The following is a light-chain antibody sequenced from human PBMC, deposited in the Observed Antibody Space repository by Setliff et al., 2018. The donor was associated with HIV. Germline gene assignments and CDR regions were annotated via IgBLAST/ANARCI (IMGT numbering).Light chain of an antibody. CDR1: QVISSA. Sequence: AIQLTQSPSSLSASVGDTVTITCRASQVISSALAWYQQKPGKAPKVLIFDTSSLESGVPSRFSGSGSGTDFSLTISSLQPEDFATYYCLQFITYPLSFGGGTKVDIK. CDR3: LQFITYPLS. CDR2: DTS. V-gene: IGKV1-13*02. J-gene: IGKJ4*01.